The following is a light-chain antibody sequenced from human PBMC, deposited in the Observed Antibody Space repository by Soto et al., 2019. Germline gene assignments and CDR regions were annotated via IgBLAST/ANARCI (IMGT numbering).Light chain of an antibody. J-gene: IGLJ1*01. CDR3: CSYAGSNNLV. CDR1: SSDVGGYKY. V-gene: IGLV2-8*01. Sequence: QSALTQPPSASGSPGQSVTISCTGTSSDVGGYKYVSWYQQHPGKAPKLMIYEVSTRPSGVPDRFSGSKSANTASLTVSGLQAEDEADYYCCSYAGSNNLVFGTGTKVTVL. CDR2: EVS.